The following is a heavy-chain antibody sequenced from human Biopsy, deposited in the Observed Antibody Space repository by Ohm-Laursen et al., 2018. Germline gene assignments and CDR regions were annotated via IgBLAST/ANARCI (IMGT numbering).Heavy chain of an antibody. Sequence: SQTLSLTWSVSGGSLNNHYWSWIRQSPGKGLEWLAYIYSSGRTNSNPSLKSRIIVSVDTSKNQLSLKVTSVTATDTAMYYCARHDRSGYWGLDYWGQGALVTVSA. CDR1: GGSLNNHY. CDR3: ARHDRSGYWGLDY. CDR2: IYSSGRT. J-gene: IGHJ4*02. V-gene: IGHV4-4*08. D-gene: IGHD3-22*01.